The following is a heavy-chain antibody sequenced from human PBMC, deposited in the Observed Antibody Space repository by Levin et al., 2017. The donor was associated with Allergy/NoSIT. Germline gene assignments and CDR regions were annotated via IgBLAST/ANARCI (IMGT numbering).Heavy chain of an antibody. J-gene: IGHJ4*02. CDR2: IYWDDDK. CDR3: AHRRNYYDSSIFDY. V-gene: IGHV2-5*02. D-gene: IGHD3-22*01. CDR1: GFSLRTSGVG. Sequence: TLSLPCTFSGFSLRTSGVGVGWIRQPPGKALEWLALIYWDDDKRYSPFLKSRLTITKDTSKNQVVLTMTNMDPVDTATYYCAHRRNYYDSSIFDYWGQGTLVTVSS.